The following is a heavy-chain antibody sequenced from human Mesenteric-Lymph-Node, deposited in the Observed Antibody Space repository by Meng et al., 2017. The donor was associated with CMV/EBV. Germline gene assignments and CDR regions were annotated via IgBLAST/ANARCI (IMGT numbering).Heavy chain of an antibody. V-gene: IGHV3-74*01. J-gene: IGHJ4*02. CDR3: ARVSFDFWSGDHGYYFDY. Sequence: GGSLRLSCAASGFTFSSYWMHWVRQAPEKGLVWVSRINSDGSSTSYANSVKGRFTISRDNAKNTLYLQMNSLRAEDTAVYYCARVSFDFWSGDHGYYFDYWGQGTLVTVSS. D-gene: IGHD3-3*01. CDR2: INSDGSST. CDR1: GFTFSSYW.